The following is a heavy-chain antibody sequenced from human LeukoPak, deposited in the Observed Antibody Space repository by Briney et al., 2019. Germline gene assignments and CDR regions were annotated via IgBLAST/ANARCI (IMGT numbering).Heavy chain of an antibody. J-gene: IGHJ4*02. CDR3: AKGLGYSRDGIDY. Sequence: GGSLRLSCAASGFTFSSYAMSWVRQAPGKGLGWVSGISADGGSRYYADSVKGRFTISRDDSKNTLYLQMSSLREEDTAVYYCAKGLGYSRDGIDYWGQGTLVTVSS. CDR2: ISADGGSR. CDR1: GFTFSSYA. V-gene: IGHV3-23*01. D-gene: IGHD5-18*01.